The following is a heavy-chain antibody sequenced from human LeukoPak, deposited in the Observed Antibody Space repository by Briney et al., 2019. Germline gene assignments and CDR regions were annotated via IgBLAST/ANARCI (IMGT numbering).Heavy chain of an antibody. Sequence: ASVKVSCKASGYTFTGYYMHWVRQAPGQGLEWMGWINPNSGNTGYAQKFQGRVTITRNTSISTAYMELSSLRSEDTAVYYCARGPAKPKPNWFDPWGQGTLVTVSS. V-gene: IGHV1-8*03. D-gene: IGHD1-14*01. J-gene: IGHJ5*02. CDR3: ARGPAKPKPNWFDP. CDR1: GYTFTGYY. CDR2: INPNSGNT.